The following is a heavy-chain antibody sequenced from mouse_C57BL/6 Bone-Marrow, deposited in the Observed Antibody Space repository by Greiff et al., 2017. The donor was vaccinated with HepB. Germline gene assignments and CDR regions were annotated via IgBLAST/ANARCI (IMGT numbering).Heavy chain of an antibody. D-gene: IGHD6-1*01. CDR3: VRGCPEDCAIDY. CDR1: GFTFNTYA. V-gene: IGHV10-3*01. Sequence: EVMLVESGGGLVQPKGSLKLSCAASGFTFNTYAMHWVRQAPGKGLEWVACIRSKSSNYATYYADSVKDRFTISRDDSQSMLYLQMNNLKTEDTAMYYCVRGCPEDCAIDYWGQGTSVTVSS. J-gene: IGHJ4*01. CDR2: IRSKSSNYAT.